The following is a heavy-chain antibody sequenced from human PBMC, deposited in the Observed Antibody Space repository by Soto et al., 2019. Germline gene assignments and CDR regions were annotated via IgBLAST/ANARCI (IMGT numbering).Heavy chain of an antibody. CDR3: ARVYERGIAAAGDYYYYGMDV. D-gene: IGHD6-13*01. CDR1: GGTFSSYA. J-gene: IGHJ6*02. V-gene: IGHV1-69*13. CDR2: IIPIFGTA. Sequence: GASVKVSCKASGGTFSSYAISWVRQAPGQGLEWMGGIIPIFGTANYAQKFQGRVTITAAESTSTAYMELSSLRSEDTAVYYCARVYERGIAAAGDYYYYGMDVWGQGTTVTVSS.